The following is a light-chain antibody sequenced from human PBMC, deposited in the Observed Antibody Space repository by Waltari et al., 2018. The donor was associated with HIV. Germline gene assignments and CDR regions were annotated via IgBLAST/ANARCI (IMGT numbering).Light chain of an antibody. V-gene: IGLV1-47*01. CDR3: AVWNDSLSGYV. Sequence: QSVLTQPPSASGTPGQRVTISCSGSSSNIGRNYVYWYQQLPGSAPKLLIYRNNQRPSGVPDRFSGFKSGTSASLAISGLRSEDEADYYCAVWNDSLSGYVFGTGTKFTV. J-gene: IGLJ1*01. CDR2: RNN. CDR1: SSNIGRNY.